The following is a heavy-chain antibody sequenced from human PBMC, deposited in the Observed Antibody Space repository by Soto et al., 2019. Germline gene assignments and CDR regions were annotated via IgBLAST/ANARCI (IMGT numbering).Heavy chain of an antibody. V-gene: IGHV3-23*01. CDR2: TSGNGANT. Sequence: HPGGSLRLSCAASGFTFINYAMTWVRQAPGEGLEWVSTTSGNGANTHYADSVKGRFSISRDNSKNTLYIQMNSLRADDTAVYYCAKDYGSSRYFFDYWGQGALVTVSS. J-gene: IGHJ4*02. CDR3: AKDYGSSRYFFDY. D-gene: IGHD6-19*01. CDR1: GFTFINYA.